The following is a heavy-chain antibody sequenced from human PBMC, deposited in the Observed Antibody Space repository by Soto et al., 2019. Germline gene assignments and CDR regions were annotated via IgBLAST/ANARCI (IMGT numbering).Heavy chain of an antibody. V-gene: IGHV3-23*01. CDR2: ISGSGGST. D-gene: IGHD2-15*01. J-gene: IGHJ3*02. CDR1: GFTFSSYA. Sequence: GGSLRLSCAASGFTFSSYAMSWVRQAPGKGLEWVSAISGSGGSTYYADSVKGRFTISRDNSKNTLYLQMNSLRAEDTAVYYCAKDLSDIVVVVAATGSAFDIWGQGTMVTVSS. CDR3: AKDLSDIVVVVAATGSAFDI.